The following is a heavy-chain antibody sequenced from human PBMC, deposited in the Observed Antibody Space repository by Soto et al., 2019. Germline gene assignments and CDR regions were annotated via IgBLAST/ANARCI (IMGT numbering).Heavy chain of an antibody. J-gene: IGHJ3*02. CDR1: GGSISSYC. D-gene: IGHD6-19*01. V-gene: IGHV4-59*01. CDR3: ARGHSSGWIDAFDI. CDR2: IYYSGST. Sequence: PSETLSLTCTVSGGSISSYCWGWIRRPPGKGLEWIGSIYYSGSTNYNPSLKSRVTISVDTSKNQFSLKLSSVTAADTAVYYCARGHSSGWIDAFDIWGQGTMVTVSS.